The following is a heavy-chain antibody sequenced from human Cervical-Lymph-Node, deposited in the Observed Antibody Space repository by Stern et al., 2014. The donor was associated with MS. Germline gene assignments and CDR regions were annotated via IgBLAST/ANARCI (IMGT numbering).Heavy chain of an antibody. V-gene: IGHV4-31*03. D-gene: IGHD4-23*01. Sequence: QVQLQESGPGLVKPSQTLSLTCTVSGGSISSGGYYWSWIRQHPGKGLEWIGYIYYSGSTHYNPSLKSRVTLSVDTSKNQFSLKLSSVTAADTAVYYCARVGRMATLYYFDYWGQGTLVTVSS. J-gene: IGHJ4*02. CDR1: GGSISSGGYY. CDR2: IYYSGST. CDR3: ARVGRMATLYYFDY.